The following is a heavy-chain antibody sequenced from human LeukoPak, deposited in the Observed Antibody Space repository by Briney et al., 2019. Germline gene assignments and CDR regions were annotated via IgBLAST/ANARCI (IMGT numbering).Heavy chain of an antibody. CDR1: GFTFSSYG. D-gene: IGHD3-22*01. CDR2: IWYDGSNK. Sequence: GGSLRLSCAASGFTFSSYGMHWVRQAPGKGLEWVAVIWYDGSNKYYADSVKGRFTISRDNSKNTLYLQMNSLRAEDTAVYYCAGATMIVVDYYFDYWGQGTLVTVSS. CDR3: AGATMIVVDYYFDY. J-gene: IGHJ4*02. V-gene: IGHV3-30*19.